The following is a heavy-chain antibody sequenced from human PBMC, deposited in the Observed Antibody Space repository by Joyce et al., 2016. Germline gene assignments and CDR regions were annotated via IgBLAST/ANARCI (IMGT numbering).Heavy chain of an antibody. D-gene: IGHD2-15*01. CDR3: AKGTLGSCSGTTCYPLDS. CDR1: GFTFSSYA. Sequence: EVQLLESGGGWVQPGGYLRLSCAAPGFTFSSYAVSWVRQAPGKVMEWVTAIIGSDDGTYHADSVRCRFTISRDKSKNTLYLQMNSLTAEDTAIYYCAKGTLGSCSGTTCYPLDSWGQGTLVTVSS. V-gene: IGHV3-23*01. J-gene: IGHJ4*02. CDR2: IIGSDDGT.